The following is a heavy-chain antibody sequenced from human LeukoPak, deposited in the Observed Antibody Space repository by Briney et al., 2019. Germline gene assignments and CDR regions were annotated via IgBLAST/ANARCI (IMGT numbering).Heavy chain of an antibody. CDR2: IKSKTDGGTT. Sequence: GGSLRLSCAASGFSFSNAWMSWVRQAPGKGLEWVGRIKSKTDGGTTDYTAPVKGRFTISRDDSKNTLYLQMNSLRAEDTAVYYCARTTDNYYYYYMDVWGKGTTVTVSS. CDR1: GFSFSNAW. CDR3: ARTTDNYYYYYMDV. D-gene: IGHD1-7*01. V-gene: IGHV3-15*01. J-gene: IGHJ6*03.